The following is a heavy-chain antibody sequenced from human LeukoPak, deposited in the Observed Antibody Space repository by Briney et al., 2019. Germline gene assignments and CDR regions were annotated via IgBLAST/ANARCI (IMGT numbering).Heavy chain of an antibody. Sequence: GGSLRLSCAASGFTFSSYSMNWVRQAPGKGLEWVSYISSSSSTIFYADSVKGRFTISRDNAKNSLYLQMNSLRAEDTAVYYCARDGFPGYCSGGSCYGPWYFDYWGQGTLVTVSS. J-gene: IGHJ4*02. D-gene: IGHD2-15*01. CDR2: ISSSSSTI. V-gene: IGHV3-48*01. CDR3: ARDGFPGYCSGGSCYGPWYFDY. CDR1: GFTFSSYS.